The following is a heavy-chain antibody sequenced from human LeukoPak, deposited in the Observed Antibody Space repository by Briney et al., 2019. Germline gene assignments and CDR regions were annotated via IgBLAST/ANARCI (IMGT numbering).Heavy chain of an antibody. J-gene: IGHJ4*02. D-gene: IGHD4-23*01. V-gene: IGHV3-53*01. Sequence: PGGSLRLSCAASGFTVSSNYMSWVRQAPGKGLEWVSVIFSGGTTYYADSVKGRFTISRDNSKNTLYLQMNSLRAEDTAVYYCARAELRWSLDYWGQGTLVTVPS. CDR1: GFTVSSNY. CDR2: IFSGGTT. CDR3: ARAELRWSLDY.